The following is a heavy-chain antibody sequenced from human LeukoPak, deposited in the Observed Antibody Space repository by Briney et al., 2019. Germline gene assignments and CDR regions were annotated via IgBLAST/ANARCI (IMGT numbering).Heavy chain of an antibody. D-gene: IGHD6-13*01. CDR2: INPSGSGT. V-gene: IGHV1-46*01. CDR1: GYTFTSYY. CDR3: ARETDIAAAANYFDY. J-gene: IGHJ4*02. Sequence: ASVKVSCKASGYTFTSYYIHWVRQAPGQGFEWMGIINPSGSGTTYAQKFQGRVTMTSDTSTSTVYMDLSSLRSEDTAIYYCARETDIAAAANYFDYWGQGTLVTVSS.